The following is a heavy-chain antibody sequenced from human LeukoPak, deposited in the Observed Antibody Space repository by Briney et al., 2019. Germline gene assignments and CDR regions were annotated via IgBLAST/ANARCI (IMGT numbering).Heavy chain of an antibody. J-gene: IGHJ4*02. D-gene: IGHD5-18*01. CDR2: ISSGSSTI. Sequence: GGSLRLSCAASGFTFSSYSMNWVRQAPGKGLEWISYISSGSSTIYYADSVKGRFTISRDNAKNSLYLQMNSLRAEDTAVYYCARGGPRDGYDYWGQGTLVTVSS. CDR1: GFTFSSYS. V-gene: IGHV3-48*04. CDR3: ARGGPRDGYDY.